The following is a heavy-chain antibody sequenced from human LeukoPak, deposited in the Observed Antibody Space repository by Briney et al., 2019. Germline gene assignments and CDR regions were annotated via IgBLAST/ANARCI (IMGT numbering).Heavy chain of an antibody. J-gene: IGHJ4*02. Sequence: SETLSFTCTVSGGSVSSGYYYWSWIRQPPGMGLEWIGCIFYSGSTDYNSSLKSRVTISLDTSKNQFSLKLSSVTAADTAVYYCARDDVATTGHFDYWGQGTLVTVSS. CDR3: ARDDVATTGHFDY. V-gene: IGHV4-61*01. CDR1: GGSVSSGYYY. CDR2: IFYSGST. D-gene: IGHD5-12*01.